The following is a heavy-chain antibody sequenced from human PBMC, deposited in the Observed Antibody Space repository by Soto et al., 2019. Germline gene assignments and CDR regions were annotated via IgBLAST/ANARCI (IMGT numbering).Heavy chain of an antibody. CDR3: ARARYGDYVYFDY. J-gene: IGHJ4*02. V-gene: IGHV4-59*01. Sequence: SETLSLTCTVSGGSISSYYWSWIRQPPGKGLEWIGYIYYSGSTNYNPSLKSRVTISVDTSKNQFSLKLSSVTAADTAVYYCARARYGDYVYFDYWGQGTLVTVSS. CDR2: IYYSGST. D-gene: IGHD4-17*01. CDR1: GGSISSYY.